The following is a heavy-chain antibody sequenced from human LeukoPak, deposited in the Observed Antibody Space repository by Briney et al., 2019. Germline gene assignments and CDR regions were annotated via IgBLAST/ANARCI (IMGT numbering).Heavy chain of an antibody. CDR3: TSLGIPEAFFDY. CDR2: IIPIFGTA. CDR1: GGTFSSYA. Sequence: ASVKVSCKASGGTFSSYAISWVRQAPGQGLEWMGGIIPIFGTANYAQKFQGRVTITADESTSTAYMELSSLRSDDTAVYYCTSLGIPEAFFDYWGQGTLVTVSS. J-gene: IGHJ4*02. D-gene: IGHD1-14*01. V-gene: IGHV1-69*13.